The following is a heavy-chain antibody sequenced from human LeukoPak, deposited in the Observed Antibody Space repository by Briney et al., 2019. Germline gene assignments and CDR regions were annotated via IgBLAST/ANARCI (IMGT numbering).Heavy chain of an antibody. CDR1: GGSISSGGYY. J-gene: IGHJ4*02. V-gene: IGHV4-31*03. CDR2: IYYSGST. CDR3: ARGSYSSSWYVDY. Sequence: PSETLSLTCTVSGGSISSGGYYWSWIRQHPGKGLEWIGYIYYSGSTYYNPSLKSRVTISVDTSKNQFSLKLGSVTAADTAVYYCARGSYSSSWYVDYWGQGTLVTVSS. D-gene: IGHD6-13*01.